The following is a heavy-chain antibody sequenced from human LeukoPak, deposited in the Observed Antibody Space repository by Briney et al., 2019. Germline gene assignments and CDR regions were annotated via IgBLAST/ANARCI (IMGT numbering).Heavy chain of an antibody. CDR2: IYNIWST. Sequence: SETLSLTCTVSGGSISNYYWSWMRQPAGKGREGIGRIYNIWSTNYNPSLKSRVTLSVDTSKNQFSLKLISVSAADTAIYYCARHLHTWNGAYYYVDVWGKGTTVTISS. CDR3: ARHLHTWNGAYYYVDV. D-gene: IGHD1-20*01. CDR1: GGSISNYY. J-gene: IGHJ6*03. V-gene: IGHV4-4*07.